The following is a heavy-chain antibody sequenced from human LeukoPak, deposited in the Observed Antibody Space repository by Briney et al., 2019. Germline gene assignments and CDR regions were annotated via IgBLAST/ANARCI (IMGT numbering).Heavy chain of an antibody. D-gene: IGHD6-13*01. CDR2: IKYDGSEV. V-gene: IGHV3-7*01. J-gene: IGHJ4*02. CDR1: GFTISSYW. Sequence: PGGSLRLPCAAAGFTISSYWMSWVRQAPGKGLEWVANIKYDGSEVHYVDSVKGRFTISRDIVKNSLFLQMNSLRAEDTAVYYCARDIAAAGLFFDYWGQGALVTVSS. CDR3: ARDIAAAGLFFDY.